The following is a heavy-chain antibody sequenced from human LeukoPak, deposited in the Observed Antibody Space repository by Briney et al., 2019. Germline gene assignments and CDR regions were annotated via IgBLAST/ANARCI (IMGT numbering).Heavy chain of an antibody. CDR2: ISGSGGST. J-gene: IGHJ6*02. V-gene: IGHV3-23*01. Sequence: GGSLRLPCAASGFTFSDYYMNWLRQAPGKGLEWVSAISGSGGSTYYADSVKGRFTISRDNSKNTLYLQMNSLRAEDTAVYYCAKAVLVMSPYGMDVWGQGTTVTVSS. CDR1: GFTFSDYY. D-gene: IGHD3-22*01. CDR3: AKAVLVMSPYGMDV.